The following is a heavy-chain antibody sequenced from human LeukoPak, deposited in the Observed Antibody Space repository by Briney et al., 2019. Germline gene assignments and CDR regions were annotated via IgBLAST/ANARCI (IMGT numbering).Heavy chain of an antibody. CDR2: ISSSGSTI. CDR1: GFTFSSYS. CDR3: AKNPRGSYDYYMDV. Sequence: GGSLRLSCAASGFTFSSYSMNWVRQAPGKGLEWVSYISSSGSTIYYADSVKGRFTISRDNAKNSLYLQMNSLRAEDTAVYYCAKNPRGSYDYYMDVWGKGATVTISS. V-gene: IGHV3-48*04. J-gene: IGHJ6*03. D-gene: IGHD1-26*01.